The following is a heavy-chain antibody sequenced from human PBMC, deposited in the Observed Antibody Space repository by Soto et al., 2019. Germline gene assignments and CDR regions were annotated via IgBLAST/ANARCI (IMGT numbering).Heavy chain of an antibody. CDR1: GFSVNNNY. Sequence: GGSLRLSCAASGFSVNNNYMTWVRQTPGRRPEWVAVIYTRGSTHYADFATGRFTFSRDNSKNTLYLQMNSLRPEDTAVYYCAKLWGYYFESWGPGTLVTVSS. D-gene: IGHD2-21*01. J-gene: IGHJ4*02. V-gene: IGHV3-53*01. CDR2: IYTRGST. CDR3: AKLWGYYFES.